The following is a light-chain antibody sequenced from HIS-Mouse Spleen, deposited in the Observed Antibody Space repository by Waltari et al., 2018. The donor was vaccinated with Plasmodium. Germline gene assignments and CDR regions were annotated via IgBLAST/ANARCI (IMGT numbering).Light chain of an antibody. CDR3: QQYGSSPYT. V-gene: IGKV3-20*01. CDR1: KSVSSSY. J-gene: IGKJ2*01. CDR2: GAS. Sequence: EIALTQSPGTLSLSPGERATLSCRASKSVSSSYLAWYQQKPGQAPRLLIYGASSRATGIPDRFSGSGSGTDFTLTISRLEPEDFAVYYCQQYGSSPYTFGQGTKLEIK.